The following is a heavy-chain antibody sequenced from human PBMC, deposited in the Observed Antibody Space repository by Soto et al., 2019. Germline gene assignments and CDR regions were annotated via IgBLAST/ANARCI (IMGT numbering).Heavy chain of an antibody. V-gene: IGHV2-26*01. CDR3: ARIMGPVLEYYYYYGMDV. D-gene: IGHD3-3*01. J-gene: IGHJ6*02. CDR1: GFSLRSARTG. CDR2: IFSSDEK. Sequence: SGPTLVNPTETLTLTCTVSGFSLRSARTGVSWIRQPPGKALEWLAHIFSSDEKSYSTSLKSRLTISKDTSKSQVVLTMTNMDPVDTATYYCARIMGPVLEYYYYYGMDVWVQGTTVTVSS.